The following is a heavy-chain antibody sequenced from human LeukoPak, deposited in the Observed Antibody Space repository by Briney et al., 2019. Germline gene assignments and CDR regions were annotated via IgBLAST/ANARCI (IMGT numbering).Heavy chain of an antibody. J-gene: IGHJ6*02. Sequence: GGSLRLSCAASGFTFSSYSMNWVRQAPGKGLEWVSSIISSSSYIYYADSVKGRFTISRDNAKNSLYLQMNSLRAEDTAVYYCARDQVAATRASAYYGMDVWGQGTTVTVSS. CDR1: GFTFSSYS. CDR2: IISSSSYI. V-gene: IGHV3-21*01. CDR3: ARDQVAATRASAYYGMDV. D-gene: IGHD2-15*01.